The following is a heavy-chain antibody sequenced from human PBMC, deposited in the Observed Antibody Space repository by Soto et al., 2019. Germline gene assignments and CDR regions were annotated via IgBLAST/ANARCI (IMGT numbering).Heavy chain of an antibody. D-gene: IGHD6-13*01. Sequence: QVQLVQSGAEVKKPGSSVKVSCKASGGTFSSYAISWVRQAPGQGLEWMGGIIPIFGTANYAQKFQGRVTITADESTSTAYMELSSLRSEDTAVYYCARTYSRSWSYPYYYYYGMDVWGQGTTVTVSS. CDR3: ARTYSRSWSYPYYYYYGMDV. V-gene: IGHV1-69*12. CDR2: IIPIFGTA. J-gene: IGHJ6*02. CDR1: GGTFSSYA.